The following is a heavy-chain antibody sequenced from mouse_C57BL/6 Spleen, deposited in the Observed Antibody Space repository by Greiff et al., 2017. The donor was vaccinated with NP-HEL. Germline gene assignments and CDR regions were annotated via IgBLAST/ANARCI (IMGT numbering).Heavy chain of an antibody. CDR2: ISYDGSN. V-gene: IGHV3-6*01. CDR1: GYSITSGYY. J-gene: IGHJ1*03. CDR3: ARDLRRYFDV. Sequence: EVQLVESGPGLVKPSQSLSLTCSVTGYSITSGYYWNWIRQFPGNKLEWMGYISYDGSNNYNPSLKNRISITRDTSKNQFFLKLNSVTTEDTATYYCARDLRRYFDVWGTGTTVTVSS.